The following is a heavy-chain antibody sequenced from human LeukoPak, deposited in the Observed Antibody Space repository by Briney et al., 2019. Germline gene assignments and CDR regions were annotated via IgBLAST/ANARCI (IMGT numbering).Heavy chain of an antibody. CDR1: GFTFSSRDW. D-gene: IGHD2-2*01. CDR3: ATLGDIVVVPAIKRIRPNDY. CDR2: IKQDGSEK. Sequence: PGGSLRLSCVASGFTFSSRDWMTWVRQAPGKGLEWVANIKQDGSEKNYVDSVKGRFTISRDNAKNSVDLQMNSLRVEDTAVYYCATLGDIVVVPAIKRIRPNDYWGQGTLVTVSS. V-gene: IGHV3-7*01. J-gene: IGHJ4*02.